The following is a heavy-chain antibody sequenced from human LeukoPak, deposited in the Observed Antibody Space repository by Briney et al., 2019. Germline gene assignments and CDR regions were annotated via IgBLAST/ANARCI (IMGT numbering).Heavy chain of an antibody. V-gene: IGHV1-18*04. CDR3: ARERIGAVAGGSRYFDY. CDR1: GYTFTSYG. CDR2: ISAYNGNT. Sequence: ASVKVSCKASGYTFTSYGISWVRQAPGQGLEWMGWISAYNGNTNYAQKLQGRVTMTTDTSTSTAYMELRSLRSDDTAVYHCARERIGAVAGGSRYFDYWGQGTLVTASS. D-gene: IGHD6-19*01. J-gene: IGHJ4*02.